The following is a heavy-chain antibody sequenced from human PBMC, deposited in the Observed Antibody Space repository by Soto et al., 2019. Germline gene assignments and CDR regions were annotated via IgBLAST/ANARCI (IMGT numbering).Heavy chain of an antibody. V-gene: IGHV1-24*01. Sequence: ASVKVSCKVSGYTLTELSMHWVRQAPGKGLEWMGGFDPEDGETIYAQKFQGRVTMTEDTSTDTAYMELSSLRSEDTAGYYCATGSITVTTRPWFYYYYMDVWGKGTTVTVSS. J-gene: IGHJ6*03. CDR1: GYTLTELS. CDR3: ATGSITVTTRPWFYYYYMDV. D-gene: IGHD4-4*01. CDR2: FDPEDGET.